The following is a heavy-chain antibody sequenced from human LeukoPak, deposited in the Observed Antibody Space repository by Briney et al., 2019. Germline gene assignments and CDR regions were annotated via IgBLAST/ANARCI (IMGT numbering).Heavy chain of an antibody. CDR3: ARAVGYCSSTSCYDFDY. Sequence: SETLSLTCAVYGGSFSGYYWSWIRQPPGKGLEWIGGINHSGSTNYNPPLKSRVTISVDTSKNQFSLKLSSVTAADTAVYYCARAVGYCSSTSCYDFDYWGQGTLVTVSS. CDR2: INHSGST. CDR1: GGSFSGYY. J-gene: IGHJ4*02. V-gene: IGHV4-34*01. D-gene: IGHD2-2*01.